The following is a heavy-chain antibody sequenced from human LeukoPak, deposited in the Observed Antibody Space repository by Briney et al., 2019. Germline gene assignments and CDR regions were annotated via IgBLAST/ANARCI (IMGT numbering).Heavy chain of an antibody. CDR3: ARYYYAQGGYFDY. D-gene: IGHD3-10*01. V-gene: IGHV6-1*01. CDR1: GDSVSNTIAA. J-gene: IGHJ4*02. CDR2: TYYRSKWSY. Sequence: SQTLSLTCAISGDSVSNTIAAWNWIRQSPSRGLEWLGRTYYRSKWSYDYALSVKSRIIINADTSKNHFSLQLSSVTPEDTAVYYCARYYYAQGGYFDYWGQGTLVSVSS.